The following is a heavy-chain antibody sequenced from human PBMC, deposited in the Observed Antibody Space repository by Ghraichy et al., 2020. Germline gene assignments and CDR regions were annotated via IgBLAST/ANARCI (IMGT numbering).Heavy chain of an antibody. Sequence: GGSLRLSCAASGVTSSNHWMSWVRQAPGKGLEWVAHINPARTDTYYGDSVKGRFTISRDNAENSLFLQLNSLRPGDTAVYFCATSQHSTAWNWGQGTLVTVSS. J-gene: IGHJ4*02. CDR2: INPARTDT. D-gene: IGHD6-19*01. V-gene: IGHV3-7*01. CDR1: GVTSSNHW. CDR3: ATSQHSTAWN.